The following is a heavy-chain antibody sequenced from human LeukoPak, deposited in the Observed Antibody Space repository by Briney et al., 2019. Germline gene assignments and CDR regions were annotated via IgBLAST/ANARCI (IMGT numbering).Heavy chain of an antibody. CDR1: GFTFSSYA. V-gene: IGHV3-30*01. Sequence: GGSLRLSCAASGFTFSSYAMHWVRRAPGKGLEWVAVISYDGSSKYYADSVKGRFTISRDNSKNTLYLQMNSLRAEDTAVYYCARDDSSSSEYYFDYWGQGTLVTVSS. CDR2: ISYDGSSK. J-gene: IGHJ4*02. CDR3: ARDDSSSSEYYFDY. D-gene: IGHD6-6*01.